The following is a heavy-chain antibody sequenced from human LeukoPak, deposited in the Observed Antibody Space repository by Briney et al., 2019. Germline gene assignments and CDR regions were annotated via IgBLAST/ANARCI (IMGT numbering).Heavy chain of an antibody. V-gene: IGHV4-39*07. J-gene: IGHJ4*02. D-gene: IGHD1-1*01. CDR1: GGSISSSSYY. CDR2: IYYSGST. CDR3: ARDGFATWLEPHRIFDY. Sequence: SETLSLTCTVSGGSISSSSYYWGWIRQPPGTGLEWIGSIYYSGSTYYNPSLKSRVTISVDTSKNQFSLKLSSVAAADTAVYYCARDGFATWLEPHRIFDYWGQGTLVTVSS.